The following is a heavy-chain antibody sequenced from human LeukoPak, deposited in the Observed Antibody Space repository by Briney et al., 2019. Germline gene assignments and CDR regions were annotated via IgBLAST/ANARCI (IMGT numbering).Heavy chain of an antibody. CDR3: ARDLRVRGVIGYYYYGMDV. Sequence: PSETLSLTCTVSGGSISSYYWSWIRQPPGKGLEWIGHIYYSGSTNYNPSLKSRVTISVDTSKNQFSLKLSSVTAADTAVYYCARDLRVRGVIGYYYYGMDVWGQGTTVTVSS. J-gene: IGHJ6*02. CDR1: GGSISSYY. CDR2: IYYSGST. D-gene: IGHD3-10*01. V-gene: IGHV4-59*01.